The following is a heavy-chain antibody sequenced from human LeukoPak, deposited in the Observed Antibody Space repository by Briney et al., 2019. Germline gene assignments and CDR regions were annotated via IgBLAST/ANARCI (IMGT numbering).Heavy chain of an antibody. Sequence: PSETLSLTCTVSGGSISSGGYYWSWIRQHPGTGLEWIGYIYYSGSTYYNPSLKSRVTISVDTSKNQFSLKLSSVTAADTAVYYCAREAYCGGDCYSNWFDPWGQGTLVTVSS. J-gene: IGHJ5*02. V-gene: IGHV4-31*03. CDR3: AREAYCGGDCYSNWFDP. D-gene: IGHD2-21*02. CDR1: GGSISSGGYY. CDR2: IYYSGST.